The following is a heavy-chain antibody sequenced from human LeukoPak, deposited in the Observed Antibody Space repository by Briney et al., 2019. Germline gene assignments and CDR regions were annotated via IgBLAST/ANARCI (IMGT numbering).Heavy chain of an antibody. Sequence: GESLKISCKGSGYSFTSYWIGWVRQMPGKGLEWMGIIYPGDSDTGYSPSFQGQVTISADKSISTAYLQWSSLKASDTAMYYCARRGTRYYDFWSGAFDPWGQGTLVTVSS. CDR3: ARRGTRYYDFWSGAFDP. CDR1: GYSFTSYW. CDR2: IYPGDSDT. V-gene: IGHV5-51*01. D-gene: IGHD3-3*01. J-gene: IGHJ5*02.